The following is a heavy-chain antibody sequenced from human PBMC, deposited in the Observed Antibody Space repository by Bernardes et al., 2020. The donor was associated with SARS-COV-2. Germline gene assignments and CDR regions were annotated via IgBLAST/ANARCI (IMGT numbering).Heavy chain of an antibody. Sequence: GGSLRLSCAASGFTFSSYGMSWVRQAPGKGLEWVANIKQDGSDRYYVDSVKGRFTVSRDNAKNTLYLQMNSLRVEDTALYYCARDLDSGMDGWGQGTTVTVSS. J-gene: IGHJ6*02. CDR1: GFTFSSYG. CDR2: IKQDGSDR. V-gene: IGHV3-7*01. CDR3: ARDLDSGMDG.